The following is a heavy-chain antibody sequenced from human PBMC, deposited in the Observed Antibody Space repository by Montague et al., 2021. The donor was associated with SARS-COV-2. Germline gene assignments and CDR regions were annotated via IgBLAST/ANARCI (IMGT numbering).Heavy chain of an antibody. CDR1: GFTVSSNY. V-gene: IGHV3-66*01. J-gene: IGHJ5*02. Sequence: SLRLSCAASGFTVSSNYMSWVRQAPGKGLEWVSVIYSGGSTYYADSVKGRFTISRDNSKNTLYLQMNSLRAEDTAVYYCARDKAGPTGGGWSDPWGQGTLVTVSS. CDR2: IYSGGST. D-gene: IGHD1-26*01. CDR3: ARDKAGPTGGGWSDP.